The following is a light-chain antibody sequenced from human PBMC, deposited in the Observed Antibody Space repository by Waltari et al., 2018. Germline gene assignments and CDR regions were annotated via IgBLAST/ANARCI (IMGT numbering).Light chain of an antibody. CDR3: QQYNSYWT. Sequence: DIQMTQSPSTLSASVGDRVTITCRARQSSSSWLAWYQQKPWKAPKLLIYKASSLESGVPSRFSGSGSGTEFPLTISSLQPDDFATYYCQQYNSYWTFGQGTKVEIK. V-gene: IGKV1-5*03. CDR1: QSSSSW. J-gene: IGKJ1*01. CDR2: KAS.